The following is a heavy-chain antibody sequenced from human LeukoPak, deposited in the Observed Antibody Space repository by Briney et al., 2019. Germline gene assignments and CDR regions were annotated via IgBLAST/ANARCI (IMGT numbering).Heavy chain of an antibody. V-gene: IGHV4-38-2*02. D-gene: IGHD2-2*01. CDR2: IYHSGST. Sequence: SETLSLTWTVSGYSISSGDYWGWIRQPPGKGLEWIGSIYHSGSTYYNPSLKSRVTISVDRSKNQSSLKLSSVTAADTAVYYCAREPDCSSTSCYYYWGQGTLVTVSS. CDR3: AREPDCSSTSCYYY. J-gene: IGHJ4*02. CDR1: GYSISSGDY.